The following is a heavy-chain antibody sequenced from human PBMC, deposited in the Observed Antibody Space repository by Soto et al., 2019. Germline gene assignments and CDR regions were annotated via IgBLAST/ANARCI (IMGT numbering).Heavy chain of an antibody. Sequence: SETLSLTCTVSGGSITNYYWSWIRQPPGKRLEYIGYMYYSGSTYYNPSLKSRVTISVDTSKNQFSLKLSSVTAADTAVYYCARDSTYYYDSSGYYGVSHFDYWGQGTLVTVSS. V-gene: IGHV4-59*12. CDR2: MYYSGST. CDR1: GGSITNYY. D-gene: IGHD3-22*01. CDR3: ARDSTYYYDSSGYYGVSHFDY. J-gene: IGHJ4*02.